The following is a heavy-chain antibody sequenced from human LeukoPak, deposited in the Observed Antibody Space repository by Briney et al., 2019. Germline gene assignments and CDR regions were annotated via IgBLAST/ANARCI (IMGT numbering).Heavy chain of an antibody. V-gene: IGHV1-18*01. D-gene: IGHD5-18*01. J-gene: IGHJ6*03. Sequence: ASVKVSCKASGYTFTSYGISWVRQAPGQGLEWMGWISAYNGNTNYAQKLQGRVTMTTDTSTSTAYMELRSLRSDDTAVYYCAREHTAMVTRYYYYYMDVWGKGTAVTVSS. CDR3: AREHTAMVTRYYYYYMDV. CDR2: ISAYNGNT. CDR1: GYTFTSYG.